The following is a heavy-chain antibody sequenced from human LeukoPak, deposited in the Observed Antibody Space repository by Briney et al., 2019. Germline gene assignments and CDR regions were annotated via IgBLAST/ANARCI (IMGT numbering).Heavy chain of an antibody. J-gene: IGHJ4*02. V-gene: IGHV3-7*03. Sequence: GGSLRLSCAVSGFNFSIYWMSWVRQAPGKGLEWVANIKQDGSEKYYVDSVKGRFTISRDNAKNSLYLQMNSLRAEDTAVYHCARGGGGSDYWGQETLVTVSS. CDR2: IKQDGSEK. CDR1: GFNFSIYW. CDR3: ARGGGGSDY.